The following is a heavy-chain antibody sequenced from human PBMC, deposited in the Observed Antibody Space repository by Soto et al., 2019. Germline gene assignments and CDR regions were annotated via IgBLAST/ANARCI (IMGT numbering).Heavy chain of an antibody. CDR1: SGSISSSNW. V-gene: IGHV4-4*02. Sequence: SETLSLTCAVSSGSISSSNWWSWVRQPPGKGLEWIGEIYHSGSTNYNASLKSRVTISVGKSKNQFSLKLSSVTAADTAVYYCARDHGDYYGSGTFDIWGQGTMVTVSS. D-gene: IGHD3-10*01. CDR2: IYHSGST. J-gene: IGHJ3*02. CDR3: ARDHGDYYGSGTFDI.